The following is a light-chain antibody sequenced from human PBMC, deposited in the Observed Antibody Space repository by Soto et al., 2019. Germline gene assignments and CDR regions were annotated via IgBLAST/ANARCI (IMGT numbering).Light chain of an antibody. CDR2: WAS. V-gene: IGKV4-1*01. Sequence: DIVMTQSPGSLAVSLGEWATINCKSSQSVLYSSNNKNYLAWYQQKPGQPPKLLIYWASTRESGVPDRFSGSGSGKDFTLTISSLQAEDVAVYYCQQYYSTPLTFGGGTKVEIK. CDR1: QSVLYSSNNKNY. J-gene: IGKJ4*01. CDR3: QQYYSTPLT.